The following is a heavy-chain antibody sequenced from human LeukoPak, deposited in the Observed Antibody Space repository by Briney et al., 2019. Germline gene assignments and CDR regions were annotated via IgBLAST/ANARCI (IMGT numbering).Heavy chain of an antibody. V-gene: IGHV3-21*01. CDR2: ISSSSSYI. J-gene: IGHJ4*02. D-gene: IGHD2-21*02. Sequence: GGSLRLSCAASGFSFSSSVMTWVRQAPGKGLEWVSSISSSSSYIYYADSVKGRFTISRDNAKNSLYLQMNSLRAEDTAVYYCARLRYMAYCGGDCRGTFDYWGQGTLVTVSS. CDR1: GFSFSSSV. CDR3: ARLRYMAYCGGDCRGTFDY.